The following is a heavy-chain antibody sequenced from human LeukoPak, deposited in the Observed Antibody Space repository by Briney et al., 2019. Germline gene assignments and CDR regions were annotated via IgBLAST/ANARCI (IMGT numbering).Heavy chain of an antibody. J-gene: IGHJ1*01. Sequence: ASVKVSCKASGYTFSAYYIHWVRQAPGQGLEYMGWINPNSGATKFSQKFQGRVTMTRDTSITTAYMELSNLRSDDTAVYYCARDHFDSSGYHYLLGYFEHWGQGTLVTVSS. D-gene: IGHD3-22*01. CDR1: GYTFSAYY. V-gene: IGHV1-2*02. CDR3: ARDHFDSSGYHYLLGYFEH. CDR2: INPNSGAT.